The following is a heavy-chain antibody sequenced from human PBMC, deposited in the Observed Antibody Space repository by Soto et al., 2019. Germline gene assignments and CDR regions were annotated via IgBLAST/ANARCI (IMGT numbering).Heavy chain of an antibody. V-gene: IGHV3-21*01. J-gene: IGHJ4*02. CDR3: ARRYCSSTSCEYYFDY. CDR1: GFTFSSYS. CDR2: ISSSSSYI. D-gene: IGHD2-2*01. Sequence: EVQLVESGGGLVKPGGSLRLCYAASGFTFSSYSMNWVRQAPGKGLEWVSSISSSSSYIYYADSVKGRFTISRDNAKNSLYLQMNSLRAEDTAVYYCARRYCSSTSCEYYFDYWGQGTLVTVSS.